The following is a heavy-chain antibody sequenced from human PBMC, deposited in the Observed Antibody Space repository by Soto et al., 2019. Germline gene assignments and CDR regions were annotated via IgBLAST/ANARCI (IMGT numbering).Heavy chain of an antibody. CDR1: GGSISSSGYY. Sequence: SESLSLTCTVSGGSISSSGYYWGWIRQPPGKGLEWIGKIYYSGSTNYNPSLKSRVTISVDTSKNQFSLKLSSVTAADTAVYYCARGRYDFWSGYYTGYFDYWGQGTLVTVSS. CDR2: IYYSGST. J-gene: IGHJ4*02. V-gene: IGHV4-39*07. D-gene: IGHD3-3*01. CDR3: ARGRYDFWSGYYTGYFDY.